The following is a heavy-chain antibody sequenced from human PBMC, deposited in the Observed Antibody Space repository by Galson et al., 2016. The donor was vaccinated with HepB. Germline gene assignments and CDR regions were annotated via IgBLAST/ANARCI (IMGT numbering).Heavy chain of an antibody. CDR3: ARGRDWSFGY. CDR1: GFTFSNYW. CDR2: IKPDGGEK. V-gene: IGHV3-7*03. D-gene: IGHD3/OR15-3a*01. J-gene: IGHJ4*02. Sequence: SLRLSCAASGFTFSNYWMSWVRQAPGKGLEWVANIKPDGGEKYYVDSVKGRFTFSRGNAKNSLYLQMNSLRAEDTAVYYCARGRDWSFGYWGQGTLVTVSS.